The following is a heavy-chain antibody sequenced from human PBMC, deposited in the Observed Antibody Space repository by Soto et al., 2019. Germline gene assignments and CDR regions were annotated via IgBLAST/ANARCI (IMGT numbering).Heavy chain of an antibody. J-gene: IGHJ4*02. CDR3: AKRGKGATGGYYFDY. CDR1: GFTFSSYA. V-gene: IGHV3-23*01. D-gene: IGHD5-12*01. Sequence: GGSLRLSCAASGFTFSSYAMSWVRQAPGKGLEWVSAISGIGSSKYYADSVKGRFTISRDNSKNTLYLQMNSLRAEDTAVYYCAKRGKGATGGYYFDYWGQGTLVTVSS. CDR2: ISGIGSSK.